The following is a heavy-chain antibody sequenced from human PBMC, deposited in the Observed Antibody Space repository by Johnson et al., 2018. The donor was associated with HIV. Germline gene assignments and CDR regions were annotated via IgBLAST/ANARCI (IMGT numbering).Heavy chain of an antibody. CDR3: TTERGDHLIGADAFDI. J-gene: IGHJ3*02. D-gene: IGHD3-16*01. Sequence: VQLVESGGGLVKPGGSLRLSCAASGFTFSNAWMSWVRQAPGKGLALVGRIISKTDGGTTDSAAPVTGRFTISRDDSKNTLYLQMNSLKTEDTAVYYCTTERGDHLIGADAFDIWGQGTMVTVSS. CDR2: IISKTDGGTT. CDR1: GFTFSNAW. V-gene: IGHV3-15*01.